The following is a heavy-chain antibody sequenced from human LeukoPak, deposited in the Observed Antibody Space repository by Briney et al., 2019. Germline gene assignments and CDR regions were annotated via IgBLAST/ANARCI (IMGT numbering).Heavy chain of an antibody. Sequence: VASVKVSCKDSGVTFSSYAISWVRQAPGQGLEWMERIIPILGIANYAQKFQGRVTITADKSTSTAYMELSSLRSEDTAVYYCARERTAMPMNPDAFVIWGQRTMVTISS. CDR2: IIPILGIA. D-gene: IGHD5-18*01. CDR1: GVTFSSYA. V-gene: IGHV1-69*04. J-gene: IGHJ3*02. CDR3: ARERTAMPMNPDAFVI.